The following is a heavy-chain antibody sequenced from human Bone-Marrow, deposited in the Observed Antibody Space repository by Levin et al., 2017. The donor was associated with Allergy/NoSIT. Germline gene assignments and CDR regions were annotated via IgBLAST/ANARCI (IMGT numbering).Heavy chain of an antibody. D-gene: IGHD2-8*02. CDR2: IIPVFGTV. J-gene: IGHJ3*02. V-gene: IGHV1-69*06. CDR1: GYSFSSYT. CDR3: AKERSGGKLFDI. Sequence: ASVKVSCQASGYSFSSYTLNWVRQAPGQGLEWMGGIIPVFGTVNFAQNFQGRVTITADTSTSTAYMELTSLRSEDTAVYYCAKERSGGKLFDIWGQGTMVTVSS.